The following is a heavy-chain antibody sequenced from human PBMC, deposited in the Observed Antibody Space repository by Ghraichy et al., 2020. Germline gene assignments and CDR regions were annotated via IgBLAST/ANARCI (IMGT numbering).Heavy chain of an antibody. CDR2: ISASSRST. V-gene: IGHV3-48*02. J-gene: IGHJ6*02. Sequence: GGSLRLSCAASGFTFSGYSMNWVRQAPGKGLEWLSYISASSRSTFYADSVKGRFTISRDNAKNSLYLQVKSLRDEDMAVYYCARGSKVVRFYYYDGMDVWGQGTTVTVSS. CDR1: GFTFSGYS. D-gene: IGHD4-23*01. CDR3: ARGSKVVRFYYYDGMDV.